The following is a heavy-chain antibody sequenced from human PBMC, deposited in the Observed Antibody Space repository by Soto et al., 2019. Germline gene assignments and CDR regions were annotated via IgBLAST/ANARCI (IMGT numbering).Heavy chain of an antibody. J-gene: IGHJ6*02. CDR3: ATHPPYYV. D-gene: IGHD2-21*01. CDR1: GFTFTRYS. CDR2: ISSTTNYI. Sequence: PGGSLRLSCAASGFTFTRYSMNWVRQAPGKGLEWVSSISSTTNYIYYADSVKGRFTISRDNAKNSLYLQMNSLRAEDTAVYYCATHPPYYVWGQGTTVTVS. V-gene: IGHV3-21*01.